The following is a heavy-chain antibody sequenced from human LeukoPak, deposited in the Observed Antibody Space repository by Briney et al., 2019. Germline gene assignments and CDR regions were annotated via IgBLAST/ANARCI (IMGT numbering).Heavy chain of an antibody. CDR2: IYHTGSA. J-gene: IGHJ4*02. Sequence: SETLSLTCSVSGYSFTSGHYWGWIRQPPGKGLEWIANIYHTGSAHYNPSLKSRVTMSVDTSKNQFSLKLSSVTAADTAVYYCARYCTSTTCILRGFDYWGQGTLVTVSS. V-gene: IGHV4-38-2*01. D-gene: IGHD2-2*01. CDR1: GYSFTSGHY. CDR3: ARYCTSTTCILRGFDY.